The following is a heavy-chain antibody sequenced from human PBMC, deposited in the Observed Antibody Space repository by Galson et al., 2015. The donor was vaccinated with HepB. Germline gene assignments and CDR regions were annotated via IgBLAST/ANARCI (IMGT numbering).Heavy chain of an antibody. J-gene: IGHJ6*04. V-gene: IGHV3-15*01. D-gene: IGHD2-2*01. Sequence: SLRLSCAASGFSFSNAWMSWVRQAPGKGPEWVGRIKSKTDGGTTDYAAPVKGRFTISRDDSKNTLYLQMNSLKTEDAAVYYCTTDLGYCSSTSCPTGDVWGKGTTVTVSS. CDR1: GFSFSNAW. CDR2: IKSKTDGGTT. CDR3: TTDLGYCSSTSCPTGDV.